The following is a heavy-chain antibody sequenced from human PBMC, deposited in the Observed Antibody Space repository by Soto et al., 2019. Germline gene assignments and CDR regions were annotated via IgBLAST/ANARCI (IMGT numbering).Heavy chain of an antibody. D-gene: IGHD4-17*01. V-gene: IGHV3-48*02. CDR3: ARERDYGSGEDY. J-gene: IGHJ4*02. CDR2: ISSSSSTM. CDR1: GFTFSSYS. Sequence: EVQLVESGGGLVQPGGSLRLSCAASGFTFSSYSMNWVRQAPGKGLEWVSYISSSSSTMYYADSVKGRFTISRDNAKNSLYLQMNSLRDEDTAVYYCARERDYGSGEDYWGQGTLVTVSS.